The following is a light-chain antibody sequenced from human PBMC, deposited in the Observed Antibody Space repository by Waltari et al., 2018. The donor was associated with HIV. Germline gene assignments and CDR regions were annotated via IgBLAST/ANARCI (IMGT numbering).Light chain of an antibody. CDR2: SNN. Sequence: QSVLTQPPSASGTPGQRVTISCSGSSPNIGRNPVNWYQQLPGTAPKLLIYSNNQRPSGVPDRFSGSKSGTSASLAISGLQSEDEADYYCAAWDDSLNGPSVVFGGGTKLTVL. J-gene: IGLJ2*01. CDR3: AAWDDSLNGPSVV. CDR1: SPNIGRNP. V-gene: IGLV1-44*01.